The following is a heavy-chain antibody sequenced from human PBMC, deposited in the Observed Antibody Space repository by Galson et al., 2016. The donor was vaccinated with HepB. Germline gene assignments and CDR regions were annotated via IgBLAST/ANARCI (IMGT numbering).Heavy chain of an antibody. D-gene: IGHD3-10*01. Sequence: SLRLSCAASEFTFGDYAMHWVRQAPGKGLEWVSGITWKSDHIAYADSVRGRFAISRDNAKNSLHLQMNSLTTEDTAFYYCAKAPMGHFYAMDVWGQGTTVIVSS. CDR1: EFTFGDYA. J-gene: IGHJ6*02. V-gene: IGHV3-9*01. CDR3: AKAPMGHFYAMDV. CDR2: ITWKSDHI.